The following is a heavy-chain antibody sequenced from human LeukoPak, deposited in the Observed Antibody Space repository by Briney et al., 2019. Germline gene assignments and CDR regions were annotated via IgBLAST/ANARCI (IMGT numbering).Heavy chain of an antibody. CDR1: GGSISSGGYS. J-gene: IGHJ4*02. Sequence: PSETLSLTCAVSGGSISSGGYSWSWIRQPPGKGLEWIGYIYHSGSTYYNPSLKSRVTISVDRSKNQFSLKLSSVTAADTAVYYCARGIKESVGFGELFGFDYWGQGTLVTVSS. V-gene: IGHV4-30-2*01. CDR2: IYHSGST. CDR3: ARGIKESVGFGELFGFDY. D-gene: IGHD3-10*01.